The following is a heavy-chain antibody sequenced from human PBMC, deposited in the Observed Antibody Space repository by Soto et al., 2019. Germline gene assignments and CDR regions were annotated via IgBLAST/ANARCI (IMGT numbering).Heavy chain of an antibody. J-gene: IGHJ4*02. D-gene: IGHD3-16*01. CDR1: GGSFRGYF. Sequence: SEPLSRPCAVSGGSFRGYFWSWIRQSPAKGLEWIGEINDSGNTYYNPSFKSRLTISVDTSTSQISLRLTSVTAADSAVYYCQGGDFWGQGTRVTSPQ. CDR2: INDSGNT. CDR3: QGGDF. V-gene: IGHV4-34*01.